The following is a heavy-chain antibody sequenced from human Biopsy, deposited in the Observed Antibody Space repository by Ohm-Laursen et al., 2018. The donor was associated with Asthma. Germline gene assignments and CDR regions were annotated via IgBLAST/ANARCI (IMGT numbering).Heavy chain of an antibody. CDR3: ARDHCSALWAGVSTDNCYFDY. CDR1: GGTFSSDA. V-gene: IGHV1-69*17. J-gene: IGHJ4*02. D-gene: IGHD5/OR15-5a*01. Sequence: SSVKVSCKASGGTFSSDAIGWVRQAPGQGLEWMGGIMPPFGLTNYAQRFQDRLTISADKSTRTAYMELRRLRSEDSAVYYCARDHCSALWAGVSTDNCYFDYWGQGTLLTVPS. CDR2: IMPPFGLT.